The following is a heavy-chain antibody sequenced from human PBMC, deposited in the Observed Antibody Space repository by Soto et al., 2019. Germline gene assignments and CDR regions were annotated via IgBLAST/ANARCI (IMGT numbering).Heavy chain of an antibody. V-gene: IGHV1-3*01. CDR1: GYTFTGYA. Sequence: AFVKVSCKASGYTFTGYAMHWVRQAPGQRLEWMGWMNPGNGNTKYAQKFQGRVTMTRNTSISTAYMELSSLRSEDTAVYYCARERTYFGDYWGQGTLVTVSS. J-gene: IGHJ4*02. CDR3: ARERTYFGDY. CDR2: MNPGNGNT. D-gene: IGHD3-9*01.